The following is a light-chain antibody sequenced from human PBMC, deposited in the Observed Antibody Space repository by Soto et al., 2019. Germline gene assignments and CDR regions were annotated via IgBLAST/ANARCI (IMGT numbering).Light chain of an antibody. CDR2: AAS. CDR1: QSISSY. Sequence: DIQMTQSPSSLSASVGDRVTITCRASQSISSYLNWYQQKPGKAPKLLIYAASSLQSGVPSRFSGSRSGTDFTFTISSLQPEDVATYYCQQYDNLPFTFGGGTKVDIK. J-gene: IGKJ4*01. CDR3: QQYDNLPFT. V-gene: IGKV1-33*01.